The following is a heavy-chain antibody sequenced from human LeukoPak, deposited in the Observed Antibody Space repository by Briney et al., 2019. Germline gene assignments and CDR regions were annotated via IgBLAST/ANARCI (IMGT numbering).Heavy chain of an antibody. Sequence: SETLSLTCTVSGGSISSYYWSWIRQPPGKGLEWIGYIYTSGSTNYNPSLKSRVTISVDTSKNQFSLKLSSVTAADTAVYYCARGGIEWFGDSWGQGTLVTVSS. CDR1: GGSISSYY. D-gene: IGHD3-10*01. J-gene: IGHJ5*02. CDR2: IYTSGST. CDR3: ARGGIEWFGDS. V-gene: IGHV4-4*09.